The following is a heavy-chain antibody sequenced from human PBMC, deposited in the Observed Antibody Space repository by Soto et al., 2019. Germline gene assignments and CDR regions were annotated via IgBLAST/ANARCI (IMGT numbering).Heavy chain of an antibody. J-gene: IGHJ3*02. CDR1: GYSFTGNS. V-gene: IGHV1-2*02. CDR2: INPNSGGT. D-gene: IGHD2-2*01. Sequence: ASVKVSCKASGYSFTGNSMHWVRQAPGQGLEWMGWINPNSGGTNYAQKFQGRVTMTRDTSISTAYMELSRLRSDDTAVYYCARLGVVPAAHDAFDIRGQGTMVTVSS. CDR3: ARLGVVPAAHDAFDI.